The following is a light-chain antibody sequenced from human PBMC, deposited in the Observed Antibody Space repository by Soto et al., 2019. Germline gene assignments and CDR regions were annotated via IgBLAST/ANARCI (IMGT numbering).Light chain of an antibody. CDR1: SSDVGGYKY. V-gene: IGLV2-14*01. CDR2: EVS. J-gene: IGLJ2*01. CDR3: LSYTSSNTCI. Sequence: QSALTQPASVSGSPGQSITISCTGSSSDVGGYKYVSGYQQHPGKAPRLMIYEVSNRPSGVSNRFSGSKSGNTASLTISGLQAEDEADYYCLSYTSSNTCIFGGGTTLTVL.